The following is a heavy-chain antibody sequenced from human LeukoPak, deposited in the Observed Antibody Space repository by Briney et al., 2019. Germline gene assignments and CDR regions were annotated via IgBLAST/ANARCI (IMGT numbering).Heavy chain of an antibody. CDR3: ARRRTLIVDNGMDV. J-gene: IGHJ6*02. Sequence: GGSLRLSCAASGFTFSSYAMHWVRQAPGKGLEWVAVISYDGSNKYYADSVKGRFTISRDNSKNTLYLQMNSLRAEDTAVYYCARRRTLIVDNGMDVWGQGTTVTVSS. D-gene: IGHD3-22*01. V-gene: IGHV3-30-3*01. CDR2: ISYDGSNK. CDR1: GFTFSSYA.